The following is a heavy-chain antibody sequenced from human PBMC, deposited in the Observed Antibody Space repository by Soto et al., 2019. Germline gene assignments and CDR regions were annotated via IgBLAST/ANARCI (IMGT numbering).Heavy chain of an antibody. D-gene: IGHD3-22*01. Sequence: QVQLVQSGAEVKKPGASVKVSCKASGYTFTSYGISWVRQAPGQGLEWMGWISAYNGNTNYAQKLQGRVTMTTDTSTSTAYMELRSLRSDDTAVYYCAREAPGDYDSSGYYYDVELDYWGQGTLVTVSS. V-gene: IGHV1-18*01. CDR3: AREAPGDYDSSGYYYDVELDY. CDR2: ISAYNGNT. J-gene: IGHJ4*02. CDR1: GYTFTSYG.